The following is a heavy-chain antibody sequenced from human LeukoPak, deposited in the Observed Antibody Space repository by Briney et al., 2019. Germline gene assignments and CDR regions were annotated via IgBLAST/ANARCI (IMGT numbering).Heavy chain of an antibody. J-gene: IGHJ5*02. Sequence: PSETLSLTCTVSGGSISSYYWSWIRQPPGKGLEWIGYIYYSGSTNYNPSLKSRVTISVDTSKNQFSLKLSSVTAADTAVYYCARLHDYGDYAWFDPWGQGTLVTVSS. V-gene: IGHV4-59*01. CDR3: ARLHDYGDYAWFDP. CDR1: GGSISSYY. CDR2: IYYSGST. D-gene: IGHD4-17*01.